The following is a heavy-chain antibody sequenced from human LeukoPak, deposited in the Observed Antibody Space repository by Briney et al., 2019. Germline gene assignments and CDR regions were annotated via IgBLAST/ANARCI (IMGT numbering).Heavy chain of an antibody. CDR1: GFTFSSYG. D-gene: IGHD1-26*01. Sequence: GGSLRLSCAASGFTFSSYGMHWVRQAPGKGLEWVAVISYDGSNKYYADSVKGRFTISRDNSKNTLYLQMNSLGAEDTAVYYCARSYSDAFDIWGQGTMITVSS. V-gene: IGHV3-30*03. CDR2: ISYDGSNK. CDR3: ARSYSDAFDI. J-gene: IGHJ3*02.